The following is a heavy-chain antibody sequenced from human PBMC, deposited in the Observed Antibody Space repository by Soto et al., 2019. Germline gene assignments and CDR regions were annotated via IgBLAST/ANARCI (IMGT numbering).Heavy chain of an antibody. CDR2: ISYDGSNK. J-gene: IGHJ4*02. D-gene: IGHD3-22*01. CDR1: GFTFSSYG. CDR3: AKDARDATMIVVVISYFDY. V-gene: IGHV3-30*18. Sequence: QVQLVESGGGVVQPGRSLRLSCAASGFTFSSYGMHWVRQSPGKGLEWVAVISYDGSNKYYADSVKGRFTISRDNSKNTLYLQMNSLRAEDTAVYYCAKDARDATMIVVVISYFDYWGQGTLVTVSS.